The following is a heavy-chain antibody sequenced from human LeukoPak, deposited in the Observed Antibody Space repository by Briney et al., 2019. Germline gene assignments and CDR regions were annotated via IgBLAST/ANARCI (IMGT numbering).Heavy chain of an antibody. Sequence: PSETLSLTCTVSGGSISSYYWSWIRQPPGKGLEWIGYIYYSGSTNYNPSLKSRVTISVDTSKNQFSLKLSSVTAADTAVYYCARGRRPSDYWGQGTLVTVSS. J-gene: IGHJ4*02. CDR3: ARGRRPSDY. CDR1: GGSISSYY. CDR2: IYYSGST. V-gene: IGHV4-59*01.